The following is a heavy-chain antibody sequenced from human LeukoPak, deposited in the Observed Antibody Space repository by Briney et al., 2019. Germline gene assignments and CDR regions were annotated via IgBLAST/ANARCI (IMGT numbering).Heavy chain of an antibody. J-gene: IGHJ4*02. CDR1: GGTFSSYT. D-gene: IGHD6-19*01. V-gene: IGHV1-69*13. CDR2: IIPIFDTA. CDR3: ASPTRQDSSGWYETYYFDF. Sequence: GASVKVSCKASGGTFSSYTISWVRQAPGQGLEWMGGIIPIFDTANYARKFQGRVTITADESTSTAYMELSSLRSEDTAVYYCASPTRQDSSGWYETYYFDFWGQGTLVTVSS.